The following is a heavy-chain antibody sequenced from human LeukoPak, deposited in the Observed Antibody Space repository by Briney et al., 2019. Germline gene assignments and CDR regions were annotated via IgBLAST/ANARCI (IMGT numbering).Heavy chain of an antibody. J-gene: IGHJ4*02. CDR3: ARDQSWLRYAPYSFDY. D-gene: IGHD5-12*01. Sequence: ASVKVSCKASGYTFTDHYMNWVRQAPGQGLEWMGWISAYNGNTNYAQKLQGRVTMTTDTSTSTAYMELRSLRSDDTAVYYCARDQSWLRYAPYSFDYWGQGTLVTVSS. V-gene: IGHV1-18*04. CDR2: ISAYNGNT. CDR1: GYTFTDHY.